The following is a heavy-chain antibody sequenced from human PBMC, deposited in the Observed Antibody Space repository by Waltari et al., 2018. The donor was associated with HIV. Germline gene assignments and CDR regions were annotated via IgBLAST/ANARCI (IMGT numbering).Heavy chain of an antibody. CDR1: GFTFEHYG. CDR2: LSGSGEWT. J-gene: IGHJ6*02. Sequence: EVQLLESGGGLVQPGGSLRLSCVASGFTFEHYGMTWVRQAPGEGWVLLLGLSGSGEWTHDAVAVKVLFTIYRDNSRNTLYLQMNSLRGGDTAVSDCAIQYNHLHDYYYGRDVWGQGTTVTVSS. V-gene: IGHV3-23*01. D-gene: IGHD4-4*01. CDR3: AIQYNHLHDYYYGRDV.